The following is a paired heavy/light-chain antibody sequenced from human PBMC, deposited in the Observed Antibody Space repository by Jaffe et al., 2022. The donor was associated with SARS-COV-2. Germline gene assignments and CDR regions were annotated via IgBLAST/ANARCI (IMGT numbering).Heavy chain of an antibody. J-gene: IGHJ6*02. Sequence: EVQLVESGGGLVKPGRSLRLSCTVSGFTFGDCLMSWFRQAPGKGLEWVGLIRSQAYGGTTEYAASMKGRFIISRDDSKGIAWLQLNSLQTEDTAVYFCARYNLMPARLGETYYHHYYGMDIWGQGTAVTVSS. D-gene: IGHD6-6*01. CDR1: GFTFGDCL. CDR2: IRSQAYGGTT. V-gene: IGHV3-49*05. CDR3: ARYNLMPARLGETYYHHYYGMDI.
Light chain of an antibody. J-gene: IGKJ2*01. Sequence: DIVMTQSPLSLPVTPGEPASISCRSSQRLLHSNGYTYLDWYLQKPGQSPQLLIYLVSNRASGVPDRFSGSGSGTDFTLKISRVEAEDVGVYYCMQPLQAPFTFGQGTKLEIK. V-gene: IGKV2-28*01. CDR1: QRLLHSNGYTY. CDR2: LVS. CDR3: MQPLQAPFT.